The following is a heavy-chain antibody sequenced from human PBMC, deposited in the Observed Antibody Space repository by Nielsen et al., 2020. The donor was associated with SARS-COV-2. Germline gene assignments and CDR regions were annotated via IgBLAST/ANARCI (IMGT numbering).Heavy chain of an antibody. J-gene: IGHJ5*02. CDR2: ISSSGSTR. CDR3: ARGGAVTATNWFDP. Sequence: GGSLRLSCAASGFTFSSYEMNWVRQAPGKGLEWVSYISSSGSTRYYLNSVKGRFTISRDNAKNSLYLQMDSLRDEDTAVYYCARGGAVTATNWFDPWGQGTLVTVSS. V-gene: IGHV3-48*03. D-gene: IGHD2-21*02. CDR1: GFTFSSYE.